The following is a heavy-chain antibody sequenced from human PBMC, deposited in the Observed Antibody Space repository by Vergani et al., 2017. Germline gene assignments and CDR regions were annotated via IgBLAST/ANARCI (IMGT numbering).Heavy chain of an antibody. CDR2: IYYSGST. V-gene: IGHV4-59*01. J-gene: IGHJ5*02. CDR1: GGSISSYY. D-gene: IGHD3-22*01. Sequence: QVQLQESGPGLVKPSETLSLTCTVSGGSISSYYWSWIRQPPGKGLEWIGYIYYSGSTNYNPSLKSRVTISVDTSKNQFSLKLSSVTAADTAVYYCARWAGGITMIPSGGFDPWGQGTLVTVSS. CDR3: ARWAGGITMIPSGGFDP.